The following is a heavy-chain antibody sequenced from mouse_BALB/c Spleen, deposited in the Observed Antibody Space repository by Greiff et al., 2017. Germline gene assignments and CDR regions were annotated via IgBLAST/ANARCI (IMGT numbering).Heavy chain of an antibody. V-gene: IGHV5-17*02. CDR2: ISSGSSTI. D-gene: IGHD1-1*01. J-gene: IGHJ2*01. CDR3: AREGLRSYYFDY. Sequence: EVQLVESGGGLVQPGGSRKLSCAASGFTFSSFGMHWVRQAPEKGLEWVAYISSGSSTIYYADTVKGRCTITRDNPKNTLFLRMTSLRSEDTAMYYCAREGLRSYYFDYWGQGTTLTVSS. CDR1: GFTFSSFG.